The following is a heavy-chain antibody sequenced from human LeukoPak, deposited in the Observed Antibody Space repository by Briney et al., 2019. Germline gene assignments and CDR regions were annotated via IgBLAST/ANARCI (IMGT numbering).Heavy chain of an antibody. CDR3: AKEGLGSSWYPNYFDY. V-gene: IGHV3-30*18. D-gene: IGHD6-13*01. J-gene: IGHJ4*02. CDR1: GFTLSAYA. CDR2: ISYDGSNK. Sequence: GGSLRLSCAASGFTLSAYAMHWVRQAPGKGLEWVALISYDGSNKYYADFVKSRFTISRDSSKNTLYLQVNSLRAEDTAVYYCAKEGLGSSWYPNYFDYWGQGTLVTVSS.